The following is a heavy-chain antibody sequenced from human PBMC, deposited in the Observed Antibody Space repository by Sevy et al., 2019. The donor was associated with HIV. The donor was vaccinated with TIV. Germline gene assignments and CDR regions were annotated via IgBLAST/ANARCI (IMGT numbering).Heavy chain of an antibody. D-gene: IGHD3-22*01. J-gene: IGHJ3*02. CDR2: INSDGSST. CDR3: ARVASMIVVDLDAFDI. V-gene: IGHV3-74*01. CDR1: GFTFSSYW. Sequence: GGSLRLSCAASGFTFSSYWMHWVRQAPGKGLVWVSGINSDGSSTSYADSVKGRFTISRDNAKNTLYLQMNSLRAEDTAVYYCARVASMIVVDLDAFDIWGQGTMVTVSS.